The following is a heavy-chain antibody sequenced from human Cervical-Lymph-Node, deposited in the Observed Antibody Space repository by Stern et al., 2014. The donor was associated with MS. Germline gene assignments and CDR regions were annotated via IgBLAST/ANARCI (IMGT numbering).Heavy chain of an antibody. D-gene: IGHD2-21*02. CDR1: GGSISSSSYY. Sequence: QLQLQESGPGLVKPSETLSLTCTVSGGSISSSSYYWGWIRQPPGKGLEWIGSIYYSGSTYYNPSLNSRVTIIVGTSKTQFSLKLSSVTAADTAVYYCARQSDPSYYYYYYGMDVWGQGTTVTVSS. V-gene: IGHV4-39*01. J-gene: IGHJ6*02. CDR2: IYYSGST. CDR3: ARQSDPSYYYYYYGMDV.